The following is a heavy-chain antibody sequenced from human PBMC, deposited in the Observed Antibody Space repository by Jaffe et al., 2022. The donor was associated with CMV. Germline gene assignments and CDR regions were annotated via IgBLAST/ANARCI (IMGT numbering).Heavy chain of an antibody. Sequence: EVQLLESGGGLVQPGGSLRLSCAASGFTFSSYAMSWVRQAPGKGLEWVSAISGSGGSTYYADSVKGRFTISRDNSKNTLYLQMNSLRAEDTAVYYCAKGLTYYDILTGYHPGTYYYYGMDVWGQGTTVTVSS. D-gene: IGHD3-9*01. CDR1: GFTFSSYA. V-gene: IGHV3-23*01. CDR3: AKGLTYYDILTGYHPGTYYYYGMDV. CDR2: ISGSGGST. J-gene: IGHJ6*02.